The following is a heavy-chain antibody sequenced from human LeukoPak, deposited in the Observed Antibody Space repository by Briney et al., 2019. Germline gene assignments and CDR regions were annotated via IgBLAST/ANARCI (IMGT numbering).Heavy chain of an antibody. CDR3: ARVRTLWTYYGMDV. Sequence: GGSLRLPCAASGFTFNTYWMSWVREAPGKGLEWVANIKEDESEKYYVDSVKGRFTISRDNAKNSLYLQMNSLRAEDTAMYYCARVRTLWTYYGMDVWGQGTTVTVSS. CDR2: IKEDESEK. CDR1: GFTFNTYW. D-gene: IGHD3/OR15-3a*01. V-gene: IGHV3-7*01. J-gene: IGHJ6*02.